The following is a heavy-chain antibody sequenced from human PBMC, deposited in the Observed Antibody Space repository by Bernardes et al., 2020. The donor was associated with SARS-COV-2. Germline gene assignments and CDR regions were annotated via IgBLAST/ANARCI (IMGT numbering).Heavy chain of an antibody. CDR2: ISYDGSNK. V-gene: IGHV3-30*03. J-gene: IGHJ4*02. CDR3: AREGIVGATTGLDY. Sequence: VGSLGLSCAASGFTFSSYGMHWVRQAPGKGLEWVAVISYDGSNKYYADSVKGRFTISRDNSKNTLYLQMNSLRAEDTAVYYCAREGIVGATTGLDYWGQGTLVTVSS. D-gene: IGHD1-26*01. CDR1: GFTFSSYG.